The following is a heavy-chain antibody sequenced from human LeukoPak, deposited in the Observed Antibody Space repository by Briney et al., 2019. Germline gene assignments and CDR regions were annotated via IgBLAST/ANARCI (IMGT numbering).Heavy chain of an antibody. Sequence: SETLSLTCTVSGGSISSTTHYWGWIRQPPGKGLEWIGSIFYSGITYYNPSLKSRVTISVDTSKNQFSLKLSSVTAADTAVYYCARLAAAVNFDYWGQGTLVTVSS. J-gene: IGHJ4*02. CDR2: IFYSGIT. CDR1: GGSISSTTHY. V-gene: IGHV4-39*01. CDR3: ARLAAAVNFDY. D-gene: IGHD6-13*01.